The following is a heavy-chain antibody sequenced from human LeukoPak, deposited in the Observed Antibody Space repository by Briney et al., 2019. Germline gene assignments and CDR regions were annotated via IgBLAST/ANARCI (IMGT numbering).Heavy chain of an antibody. J-gene: IGHJ4*02. D-gene: IGHD3-10*01. CDR3: VKDRTGTYTLDY. CDR2: ISDDGSRQ. CDR1: GFTFSNYA. V-gene: IGHV3-30-3*01. Sequence: SGESLRLSCAATGFTFSNYAIHWGRQAPGKGLEWVAFISDDGSRQHYADSVKGRFTISRDNSKNTLNLQMNSLRAEDTAVYYCVKDRTGTYTLDYWGQGTLVTVSS.